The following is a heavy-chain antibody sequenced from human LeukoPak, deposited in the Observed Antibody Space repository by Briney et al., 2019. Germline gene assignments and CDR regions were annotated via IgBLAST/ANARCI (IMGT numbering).Heavy chain of an antibody. Sequence: GGSLRLSCVASGFTLRTYTMSWVRQAPGKGLEWVSSIYGDGSQTFYADSVKGRFTIHRDESKNTLFLQMNSLSVEDTAKYFCAKDRVPDGLWNFDFWGQGTPVTVSS. CDR2: IYGDGSQT. D-gene: IGHD3-10*01. J-gene: IGHJ4*02. CDR3: AKDRVPDGLWNFDF. V-gene: IGHV3-23*03. CDR1: GFTLRTYT.